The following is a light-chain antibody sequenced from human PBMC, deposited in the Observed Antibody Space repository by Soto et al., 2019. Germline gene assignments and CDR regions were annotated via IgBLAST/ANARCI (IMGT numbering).Light chain of an antibody. CDR1: QSINTY. Sequence: DIQMTQSPSTLSASVGDRVTITCRASQSINTYLNWYQQKPGKAPKLLIYSASTLQSGVPSRFGGSGSGIDFTLTISSLQPEDFVTYYCQQSYSTPYTFGQGTNLEIK. CDR3: QQSYSTPYT. J-gene: IGKJ2*01. CDR2: SAS. V-gene: IGKV1-39*01.